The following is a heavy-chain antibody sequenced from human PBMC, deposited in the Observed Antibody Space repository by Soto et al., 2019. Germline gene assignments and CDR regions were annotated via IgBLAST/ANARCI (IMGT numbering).Heavy chain of an antibody. J-gene: IGHJ6*01. CDR3: AKCTDIVVVSVTIMDV. V-gene: IGHV3-23*01. CDR2: ISGSGGST. D-gene: IGHD2-2*01. Sequence: GGSLRLSCAASGFTFSSYAMSWVRPAPGKGLEWVSAISGSGGSTYYADSVKGRFTISRDNSKNTLYLQMNSLRAEDTAVYYCAKCTDIVVVSVTIMDVWGYASTVT. CDR1: GFTFSSYA.